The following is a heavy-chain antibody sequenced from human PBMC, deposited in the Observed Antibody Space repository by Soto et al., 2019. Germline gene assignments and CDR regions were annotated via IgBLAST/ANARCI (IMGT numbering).Heavy chain of an antibody. CDR3: AKVLSGSYSGLDYYYYGMDV. V-gene: IGHV3-30*18. J-gene: IGHJ6*02. D-gene: IGHD1-26*01. CDR2: ISYDGSNK. CDR1: GFIFSNYG. Sequence: GGSLRLSCAASGFIFSNYGMHWVRQVSGKGLEWVAVISYDGSNKNYADSVKGRFTISRDNSKNTLYLQMNSLRPEDTAVYYCAKVLSGSYSGLDYYYYGMDVWGQGTTVT.